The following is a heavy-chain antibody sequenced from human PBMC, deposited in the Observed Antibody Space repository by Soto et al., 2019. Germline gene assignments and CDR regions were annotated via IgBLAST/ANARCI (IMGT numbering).Heavy chain of an antibody. Sequence: PSETLSLTCAVYGGAFSGYYWSWIRQPPGKGLEWIGEINHSGSTNYNPSLKSRVTISVDTSKNQFSLKLSSVTAADTAVYYCARGGVVPAAPDGWFDPWGQGTLVPSPQ. CDR3: ARGGVVPAAPDGWFDP. CDR1: GGAFSGYY. J-gene: IGHJ5*02. V-gene: IGHV4-34*01. D-gene: IGHD2-2*01. CDR2: INHSGST.